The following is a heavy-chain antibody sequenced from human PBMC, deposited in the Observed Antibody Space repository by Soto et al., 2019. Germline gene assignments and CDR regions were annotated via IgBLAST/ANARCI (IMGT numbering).Heavy chain of an antibody. J-gene: IGHJ6*01. V-gene: IGHV3-21*01. CDR3: ARGVDYDDPYYYYGMDV. CDR1: GFTFSSYS. D-gene: IGHD3-22*01. Sequence: EVQLVESGGGLVKPGGSLRLSCAASGFTFSSYSMNWVRQAPGKGLEWVSSISSSSSYIYYADSVKGRFTISRDKAKNSLYLQMISLRAEDTVVYYCARGVDYDDPYYYYGMDVWGQGTTVTVFS. CDR2: ISSSSSYI.